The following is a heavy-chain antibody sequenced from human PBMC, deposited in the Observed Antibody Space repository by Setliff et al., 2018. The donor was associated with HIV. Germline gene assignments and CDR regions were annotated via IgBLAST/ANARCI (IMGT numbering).Heavy chain of an antibody. CDR1: GGSISSSSYY. V-gene: IGHV4-39*01. Sequence: SETLSLTCTVSGGSISSSSYYWGWIRQPPGKGLEWIGSMYYSGSTYYNPSLQSRVTISVDTSKNLFSLRLSSVTASDTAVYYCARQAIFGYYDSSGYLDYWGQGTLVTVSS. CDR2: MYYSGST. D-gene: IGHD3-22*01. J-gene: IGHJ4*02. CDR3: ARQAIFGYYDSSGYLDY.